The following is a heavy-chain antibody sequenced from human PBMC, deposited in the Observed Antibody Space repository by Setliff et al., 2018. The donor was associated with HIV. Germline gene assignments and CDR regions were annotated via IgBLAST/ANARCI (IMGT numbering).Heavy chain of an antibody. V-gene: IGHV4-4*09. D-gene: IGHD6-19*01. CDR2: IYTSGSV. CDR3: ARSPRIGVAGEFEY. CDR1: GGSISSYY. Sequence: SETLSLTCTVSGGSISSYYWSWIRQPPGKGLEWIGYIYTSGSVNYNPSLNSRVTISVDTSKNQFSLKVNSVSAADTAVYYCARSPRIGVAGEFEYWGQGTLVTVSS. J-gene: IGHJ4*02.